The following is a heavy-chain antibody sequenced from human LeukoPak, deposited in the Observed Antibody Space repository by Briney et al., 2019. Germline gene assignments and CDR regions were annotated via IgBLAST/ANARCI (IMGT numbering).Heavy chain of an antibody. CDR1: GYSFTNYW. CDR2: TYFGDSDT. J-gene: IGHJ6*02. CDR3: ARYLPGYHGMDV. Sequence: GESLKISCKGSGYSFTNYWIGWARQVPGKGLEWMGITYFGDSDTRYSPSLQGQGTISADKSINTAYLQWSSLRASDTAMYYCARYLPGYHGMDVWGQGTTVTVSS. V-gene: IGHV5-51*01.